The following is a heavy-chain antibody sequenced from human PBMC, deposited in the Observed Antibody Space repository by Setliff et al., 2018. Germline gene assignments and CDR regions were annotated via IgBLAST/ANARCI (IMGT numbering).Heavy chain of an antibody. CDR3: ARAGSAPARRKGVFEY. Sequence: ASVKVSCKASGYTFTNYGINWVRQAPGQGLEWMGWINNYNFNTNYPQKFLGRVTMTTDTSTSTAYMELSSLKSNDTAVYYCARAGSAPARRKGVFEYWGQGTLVTVSS. D-gene: IGHD6-13*01. V-gene: IGHV1-18*01. CDR1: GYTFTNYG. CDR2: INNYNFNT. J-gene: IGHJ4*02.